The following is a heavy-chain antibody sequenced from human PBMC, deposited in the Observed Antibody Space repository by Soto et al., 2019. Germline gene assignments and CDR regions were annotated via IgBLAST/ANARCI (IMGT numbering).Heavy chain of an antibody. D-gene: IGHD2-15*01. V-gene: IGHV4-34*01. J-gene: IGHJ4*02. Sequence: SETLSLTCAVYGGSFSGYFWSWIRQPPGKGLEWIGEINHSGSTNSNPSLKSRVTTSVDTSKNQFSLKLRSVTAADTAVYYCARALSVIVEVARDAPCNYYCGCCGQVHMVAASS. CDR1: GGSFSGYF. CDR3: ARALSVIVEVARDAPCNYYCGC. CDR2: INHSGST.